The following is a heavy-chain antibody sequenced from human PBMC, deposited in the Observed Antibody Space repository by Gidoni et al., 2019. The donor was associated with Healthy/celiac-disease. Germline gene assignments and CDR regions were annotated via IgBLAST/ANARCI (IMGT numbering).Heavy chain of an antibody. Sequence: EVQLVESGGGLVQPGRSLILSCAASGFTFDAYAMPWVRQAQGKGLGWVSVISWNSGSIGYADSVKGRFTIARDNAKNSLYLQMNSLRAEDTALYYCAKEWGGPNYYDSSGSLMGAFDIWGQGTMVTVSS. V-gene: IGHV3-9*01. J-gene: IGHJ3*02. CDR2: ISWNSGSI. CDR1: GFTFDAYA. D-gene: IGHD3-22*01. CDR3: AKEWGGPNYYDSSGSLMGAFDI.